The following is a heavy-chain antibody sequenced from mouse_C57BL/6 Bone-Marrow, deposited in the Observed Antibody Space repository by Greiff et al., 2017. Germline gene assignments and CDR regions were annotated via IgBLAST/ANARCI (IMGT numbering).Heavy chain of an antibody. D-gene: IGHD2-1*01. J-gene: IGHJ1*03. CDR3: ARHGGNYKRANWYVDV. CDR2: ISSGGSYT. CDR1: GFTFSSYG. V-gene: IGHV5-6*01. Sequence: EVQVVESGGDLVKPGGSLKLSCAASGFTFSSYGMSWVRQTPDKRLEWVATISSGGSYTYYPDSVKGRFTISRDNAKNTLYLQMSSLKSEDTAMYYGARHGGNYKRANWYVDVWGTGTTVTVSS.